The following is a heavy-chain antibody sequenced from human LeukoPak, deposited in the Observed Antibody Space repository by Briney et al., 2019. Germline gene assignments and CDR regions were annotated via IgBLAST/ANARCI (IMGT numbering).Heavy chain of an antibody. CDR3: ARLSSGYYPPFDY. CDR2: IYYSGST. Sequence: SETLSLTCSVSGGSINSYYWSWIRQPPGKRLECIGYIYYSGSTKYNPSLQSRVTISVDTSKNQFSLKLSSVTAADTAVYYCARLSSGYYPPFDYWGQGSLVTVSS. V-gene: IGHV4-59*08. D-gene: IGHD3-22*01. J-gene: IGHJ4*02. CDR1: GGSINSYY.